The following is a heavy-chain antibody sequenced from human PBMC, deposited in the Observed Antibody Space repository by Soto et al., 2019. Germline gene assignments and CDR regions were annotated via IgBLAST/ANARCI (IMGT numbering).Heavy chain of an antibody. CDR3: ARASSRYYDSSGYYAY. D-gene: IGHD3-22*01. CDR1: GYTFTSYG. V-gene: IGHV1-18*01. CDR2: ISAYNGNT. J-gene: IGHJ4*02. Sequence: ASVKVSCKASGYTFTSYGISWVRRAPGQGLEWMGWISAYNGNTNYAQKLQGRVTMTTDTSTSTAYMELRSLRSDDTAVYYCARASSRYYDSSGYYAYWGQGTLVTVSS.